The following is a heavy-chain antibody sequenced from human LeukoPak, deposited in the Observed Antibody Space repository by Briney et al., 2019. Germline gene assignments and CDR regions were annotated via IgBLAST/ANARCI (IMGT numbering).Heavy chain of an antibody. CDR1: GFTFSSYT. Sequence: KSGGSLRLSCAASGFTFSSYTMNWVRQAPGKGLEWVSSISSTSTYIHDADSVKGRFTVFRDNANKSLYLQMNSLRAEDTAMYYCARGMRQIDDAFDLWGQGTMVTVSS. CDR3: ARGMRQIDDAFDL. V-gene: IGHV3-21*01. CDR2: ISSTSTYI. J-gene: IGHJ3*01. D-gene: IGHD6-25*01.